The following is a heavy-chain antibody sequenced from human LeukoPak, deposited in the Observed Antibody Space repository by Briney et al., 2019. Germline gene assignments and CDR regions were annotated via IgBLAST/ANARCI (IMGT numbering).Heavy chain of an antibody. CDR3: ARGGGATWYYYYMDV. V-gene: IGHV1-69*05. J-gene: IGHJ6*03. CDR1: GGTFSSYT. D-gene: IGHD3-16*01. Sequence: SVKVSCKASGGTFSSYTISWVRQAPGQGLEWMGGIIPIFGTANYAQKFQGRVTITTDESTSIAYMELSSLRSEDTAVYYCARGGGATWYYYYMDVWGKGTTVTVSS. CDR2: IIPIFGTA.